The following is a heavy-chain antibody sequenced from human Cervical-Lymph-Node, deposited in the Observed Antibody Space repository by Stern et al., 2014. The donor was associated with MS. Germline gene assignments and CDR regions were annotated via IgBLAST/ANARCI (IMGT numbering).Heavy chain of an antibody. CDR3: ARSPHTGSGWLYYFDY. D-gene: IGHD6-19*01. CDR2: SYYDGST. Sequence: VQLVESGPRLVKPSETLSLTCSVSGGSISTYRWNWIRQSPGKGLEWIGYSYYDGSTNYNFSLKSRVIISVDRSGNQYSLKLSSVTAADTAVYYCARSPHTGSGWLYYFDYWGQGALVTVYS. V-gene: IGHV4-59*01. J-gene: IGHJ4*02. CDR1: GGSISTYR.